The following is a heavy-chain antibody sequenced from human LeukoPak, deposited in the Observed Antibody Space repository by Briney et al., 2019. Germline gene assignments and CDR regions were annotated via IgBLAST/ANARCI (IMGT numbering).Heavy chain of an antibody. Sequence: ALVKVSCKASGYTFTGYYMHWVRQAPGQGLEWMGWINPNSGGTNYAQKFQGRVTMTRDTSISTAYMELSRLRSDDTAVYYCARAGAGFYYGSGSPTDYWGRGTLVTVSS. CDR3: ARAGAGFYYGSGSPTDY. V-gene: IGHV1-2*02. CDR1: GYTFTGYY. J-gene: IGHJ4*02. CDR2: INPNSGGT. D-gene: IGHD3-10*01.